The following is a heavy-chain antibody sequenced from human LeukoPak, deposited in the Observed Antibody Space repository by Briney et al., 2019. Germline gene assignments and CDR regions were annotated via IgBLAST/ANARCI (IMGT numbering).Heavy chain of an antibody. CDR1: GGTFSSYA. J-gene: IGHJ4*02. D-gene: IGHD3-22*01. V-gene: IGHV1-69*13. Sequence: PVKVSCKASGGTFSSYAISWVRQAPGQGLEWMGGIIPIFGTANYAQKFQGRVTITADESTSTAYMERSSLRSEDTAVYYCARMGSGYRAYFDYWGQGTLVTVSS. CDR3: ARMGSGYRAYFDY. CDR2: IIPIFGTA.